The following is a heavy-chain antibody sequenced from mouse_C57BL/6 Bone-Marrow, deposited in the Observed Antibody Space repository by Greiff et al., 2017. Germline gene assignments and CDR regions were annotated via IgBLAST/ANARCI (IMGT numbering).Heavy chain of an antibody. CDR2: INPGSGGT. CDR3: ARRSYYYGSSYLYYYAMDY. V-gene: IGHV1-54*01. J-gene: IGHJ4*01. D-gene: IGHD1-1*01. Sequence: VKLQESGAELVRPGTSVKVSCKASGYAFTNYLIEWVKQRPGQGLEWIGVINPGSGGTNYNEKFKGKATLTAEKSSSTAYMQLSSLTSEDSAVYFCARRSYYYGSSYLYYYAMDYWGQGTSVTVSS. CDR1: GYAFTNYL.